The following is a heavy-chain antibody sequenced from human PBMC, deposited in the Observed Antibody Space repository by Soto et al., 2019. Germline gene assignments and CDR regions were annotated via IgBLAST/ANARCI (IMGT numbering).Heavy chain of an antibody. J-gene: IGHJ5*02. CDR1: GASISGFY. V-gene: IGHV4-4*07. CDR3: VRDGTKTLRDWFDP. CDR2: IYATGTT. Sequence: SETLSLTCTVSGASISGFYWSWIRKSAGKGLEWIGRIYATGTTDYNPSPKSRVMMSVDTSKKQFSLKLRSVTAADTAVYYCVRDGTKTLRDWFDPWGQGISVTVS. D-gene: IGHD1-1*01.